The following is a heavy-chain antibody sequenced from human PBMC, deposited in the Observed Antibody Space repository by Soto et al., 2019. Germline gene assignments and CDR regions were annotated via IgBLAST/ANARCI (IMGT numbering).Heavy chain of an antibody. J-gene: IGHJ6*02. V-gene: IGHV3-30-3*01. D-gene: IGHD1-26*01. CDR1: GFTLSGYS. CDR2: TSHDGSNN. CDR3: VRDTNLVATTDYTSYGLDV. Sequence: QVQLVESGGGVVQPGRSLRLSCAASGFTLSGYSMHWVRQAPGKGLEWVAVTSHDGSNNYYADSVKGRFTISRDNSKNTLYLPMDGLRPEDTAVYFCVRDTNLVATTDYTSYGLDVWGQGTPVTVSS.